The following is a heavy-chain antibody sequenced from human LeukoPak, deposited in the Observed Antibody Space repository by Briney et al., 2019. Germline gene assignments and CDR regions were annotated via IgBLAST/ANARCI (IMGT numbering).Heavy chain of an antibody. Sequence: SETLSLTCAVYGGSFSGYYWSWIRQHPGKGLEWIGYIYYSGSTYYNPSLKSRVTISVDTSKNQFSLKLSSVTAADTAMYYCARSRKAAGKSVYFDYWGQGTLVTVSS. CDR3: ARSRKAAGKSVYFDY. CDR1: GGSFSGYY. V-gene: IGHV4-31*11. J-gene: IGHJ4*02. CDR2: IYYSGST. D-gene: IGHD6-13*01.